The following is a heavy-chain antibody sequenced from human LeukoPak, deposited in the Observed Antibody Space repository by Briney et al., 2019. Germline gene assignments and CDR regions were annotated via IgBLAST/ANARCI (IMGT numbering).Heavy chain of an antibody. D-gene: IGHD4-17*01. CDR2: ISSSGSTI. V-gene: IGHV3-48*03. Sequence: GGSLRLSCAAYGFTFSRYEMNWVRQAPGKGLEWVSYISSSGSTIYYADSVKGRFTISRDHAKKSLYLQMNSLRAEDTAVYYCARDRYGDENYWGQGTLVTVSS. J-gene: IGHJ4*02. CDR3: ARDRYGDENY. CDR1: GFTFSRYE.